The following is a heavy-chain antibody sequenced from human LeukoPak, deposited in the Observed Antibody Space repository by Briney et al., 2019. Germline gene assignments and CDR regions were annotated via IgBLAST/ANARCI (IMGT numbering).Heavy chain of an antibody. V-gene: IGHV3-7*04. D-gene: IGHD5-12*01. CDR1: GITFSSNW. CDR3: ARSRRLATGPFYGPDV. J-gene: IGHJ6*02. Sequence: GGSLRLSCAASGITFSSNWMTWVRQAPGKGLEWVANIKQDGSAKYYGASVKGRFTISRDNAKNSLYLQMNSLRAEDTAVYYCARSRRLATGPFYGPDVWGQGTTVTVSS. CDR2: IKQDGSAK.